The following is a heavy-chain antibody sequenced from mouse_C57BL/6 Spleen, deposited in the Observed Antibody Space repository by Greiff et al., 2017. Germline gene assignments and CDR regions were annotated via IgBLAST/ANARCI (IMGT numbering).Heavy chain of an antibody. CDR3: CRLFITTVVATGDY. V-gene: IGHV14-3*01. CDR1: GFNIKNTY. Sequence: VQLQQSVAELVRPGASVKLSCTASGFNIKNTYMHWVKQRPEQGLEWIGRIDPANGNTKYAPKFQGKATITADPSSNTAYLQLSSLTSEDTAIYYCCRLFITTVVATGDYWGQGTTLTVSS. J-gene: IGHJ2*01. CDR2: IDPANGNT. D-gene: IGHD1-1*01.